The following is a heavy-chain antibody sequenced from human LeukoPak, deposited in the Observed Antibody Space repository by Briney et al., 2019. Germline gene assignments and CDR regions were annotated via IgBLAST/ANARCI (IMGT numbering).Heavy chain of an antibody. V-gene: IGHV3-7*03. CDR3: ARDNSIDYDFWSGYSSPNNWFDP. Sequence: PGGSLRLSCAASGFTFSDYWMSWVRQAPGKGLEWVANINRDGGEKYHVDSVKGRFTISRDNAKSSLYLQMNSLRAEDTAVYYCARDNSIDYDFWSGYSSPNNWFDPWGQGTLVTVSS. CDR1: GFTFSDYW. CDR2: INRDGGEK. J-gene: IGHJ5*02. D-gene: IGHD3-3*01.